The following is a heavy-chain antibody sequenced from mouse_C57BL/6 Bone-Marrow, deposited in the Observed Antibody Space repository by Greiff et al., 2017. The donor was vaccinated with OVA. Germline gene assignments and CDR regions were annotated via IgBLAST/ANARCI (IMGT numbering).Heavy chain of an antibody. J-gene: IGHJ3*01. CDR1: GYTFTSYW. D-gene: IGHD1-1*01. CDR3: ARGGFIPWFAY. V-gene: IGHV1-50*01. CDR2: IDPSDSYT. Sequence: VQLQQPGAELVKPGASVKLSCKASGYTFTSYWMQWVKQRPGQGLEWIGEIDPSDSYTNYNQQFKGKATLTVDTSSSTAYMQLSSLTSEDSAVYYCARGGFIPWFAYWGQGTLVTVSA.